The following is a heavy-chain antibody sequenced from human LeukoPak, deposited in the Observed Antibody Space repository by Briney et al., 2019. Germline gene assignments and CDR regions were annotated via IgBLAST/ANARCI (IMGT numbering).Heavy chain of an antibody. CDR3: ARAQWRTYSYYYMDV. V-gene: IGHV3-53*01. Sequence: GGSLRLSCAASGFTVSFNYMSWVRQAPGKGLEWISVIYSGGSTYYADSVKGRFTISSDDSKNTLYLQMNSLRAGDTAIYYCARAQWRTYSYYYMDVWGKGTTVTVSS. CDR2: IYSGGST. J-gene: IGHJ6*03. D-gene: IGHD6-19*01. CDR1: GFTVSFNY.